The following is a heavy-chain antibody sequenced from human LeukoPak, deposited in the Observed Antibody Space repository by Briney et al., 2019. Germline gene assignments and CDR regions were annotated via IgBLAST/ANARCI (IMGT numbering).Heavy chain of an antibody. CDR1: GYTFTSYD. CDR3: ARGRSMWYYGSSGYYTTSSEYNWFDP. V-gene: IGHV1-8*03. Sequence: GASVKVSCKASGYTFTSYDINWVRQATGQGLEWMGWMNPTSGNTDYAQKFQGRVTITRNTSISTAYMELSSLRSEDTAVYYCARGRSMWYYGSSGYYTTSSEYNWFDPWGQGTLVTVSS. CDR2: MNPTSGNT. J-gene: IGHJ5*02. D-gene: IGHD3-22*01.